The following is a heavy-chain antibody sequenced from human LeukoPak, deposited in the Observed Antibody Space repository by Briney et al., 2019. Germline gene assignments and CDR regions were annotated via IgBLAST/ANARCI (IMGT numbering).Heavy chain of an antibody. J-gene: IGHJ4*02. CDR2: IKHDGSEK. CDR3: ATDRGWRTSGYNLYYFEY. Sequence: PGGSLRLSCAASGFIFTNYFMSWVRQAPGKGLEWVASIKHDGSEKYYVDSVRGRFTISRDNTMNSLYLQMSSLRAEDTAVYYCATDRGWRTSGYNLYYFEYWGQGTLVTYSS. CDR1: GFIFTNYF. D-gene: IGHD3-22*01. V-gene: IGHV3-7*01.